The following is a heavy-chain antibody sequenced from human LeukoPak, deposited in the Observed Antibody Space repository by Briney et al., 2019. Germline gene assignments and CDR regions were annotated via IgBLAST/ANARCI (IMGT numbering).Heavy chain of an antibody. D-gene: IGHD6-19*01. CDR3: ATAGYSSGWYDGYYYYGMDV. V-gene: IGHV1-24*01. CDR1: GYTLTELS. CDR2: FDPEDGET. J-gene: IGHJ6*02. Sequence: ASVKVSCKVTGYTLTELSMHWARQAPGKGLEWMGGFDPEDGETIYAQKFQGRVTMTEDTSTDTAYMELSSLRSEDTAVYYCATAGYSSGWYDGYYYYGMDVWGQGTTVTVSS.